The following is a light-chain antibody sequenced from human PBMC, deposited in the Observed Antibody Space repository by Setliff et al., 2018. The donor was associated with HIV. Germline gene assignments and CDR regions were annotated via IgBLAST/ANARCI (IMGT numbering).Light chain of an antibody. V-gene: IGLV2-23*02. Sequence: SALTQPASVSGSPGQSITISCTGTSSDIGSYNFVSWHQQHPGEAPKLIIYEVSKWPSGVSNHFSGSKSGNTASLTISGLQTEDEAEYYCCSYASTASFVFGTGTKVTVL. CDR1: SSDIGSYNF. CDR3: CSYASTASFV. J-gene: IGLJ1*01. CDR2: EVS.